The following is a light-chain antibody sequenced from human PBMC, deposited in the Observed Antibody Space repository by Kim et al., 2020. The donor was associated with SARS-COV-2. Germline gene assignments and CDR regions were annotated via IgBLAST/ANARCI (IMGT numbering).Light chain of an antibody. CDR1: SLGSCY. J-gene: IGLJ1*01. CDR2: GKN. CDR3: NSRDSSGNHLV. Sequence: AVGPTVRMTCPRASLGSCYASWYQQKPGQAPLLVIYGKNNRPSAIPYRFSASSSGNTASSSTTAAHADDEADYYCNSRDSSGNHLVFGTGTKLTVL. V-gene: IGLV3-19*01.